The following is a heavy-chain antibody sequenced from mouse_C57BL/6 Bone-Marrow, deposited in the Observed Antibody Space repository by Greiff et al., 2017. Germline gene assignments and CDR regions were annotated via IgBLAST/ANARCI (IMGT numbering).Heavy chain of an antibody. V-gene: IGHV1-15*01. J-gene: IGHJ4*01. CDR1: GYTFTDYE. Sequence: QVQLQQSGAELVRPGASVTLSCKASGYTFTDYEMHWVKQTPVHGLEWIGAIDPETGGTAYNQKFKGKAILTADKSSSTAYMELRSLTSEDSAVYYCTREATTVVAHYAMDYWGQGTSVTVSS. D-gene: IGHD1-1*01. CDR3: TREATTVVAHYAMDY. CDR2: IDPETGGT.